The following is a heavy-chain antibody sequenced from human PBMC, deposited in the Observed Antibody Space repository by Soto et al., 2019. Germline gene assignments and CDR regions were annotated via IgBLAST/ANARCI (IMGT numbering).Heavy chain of an antibody. Sequence: QITLKESGPTLVEPTQTLTLTCSFSGFSLSSSGVGVGWLRQAPGKALECLGIIYWDNDRRYNPSLKKRLTLTKDTSKNQVILTMTYMEPVDTAASYCAGRVPYSSYWDVGWFDTWGQGTLVTVS. J-gene: IGHJ5*02. V-gene: IGHV2-5*02. CDR3: AGRVPYSSYWDVGWFDT. CDR1: GFSLSSSGVG. CDR2: IYWDNDR. D-gene: IGHD2-21*01.